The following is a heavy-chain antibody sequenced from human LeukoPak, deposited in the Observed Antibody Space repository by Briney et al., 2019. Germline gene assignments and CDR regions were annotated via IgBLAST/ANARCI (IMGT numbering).Heavy chain of an antibody. V-gene: IGHV4-34*12. J-gene: IGHJ5*01. Sequence: SETLSLTCAVYGGSFSGYYWGWIRQPPGKGLEWIGSVFRTGTTYYSASLKSRVSISVDTSKNDFALKLASVTAADTAMYFCARRVGFYGSGSLNYFDPWGQGILVSVSS. CDR1: GGSFSGYY. CDR3: ARRVGFYGSGSLNYFDP. CDR2: VFRTGTT. D-gene: IGHD3-10*01.